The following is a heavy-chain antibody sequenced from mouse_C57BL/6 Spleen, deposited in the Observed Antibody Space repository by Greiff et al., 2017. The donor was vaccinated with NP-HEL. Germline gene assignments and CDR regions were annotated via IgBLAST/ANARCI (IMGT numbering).Heavy chain of an antibody. CDR1: GFTFSNYW. J-gene: IGHJ3*01. CDR3: TGGAGAWFAY. Sequence: EVKVEESGGGLVQPGGSMKLSCVASGFTFSNYWMNWVRQSPEKGLEWVAQIRLKSDNYATHYAESVKGRFTISRDDSKSSVYLQMNNLRAEDTGIYYCTGGAGAWFAYWGQGTLVTVSA. V-gene: IGHV6-3*01. CDR2: IRLKSDNYAT.